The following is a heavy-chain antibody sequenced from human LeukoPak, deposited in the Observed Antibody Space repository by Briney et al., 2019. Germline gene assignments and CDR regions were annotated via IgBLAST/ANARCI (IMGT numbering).Heavy chain of an antibody. CDR1: GGSIRDYY. V-gene: IGHV4-4*07. Sequence: SETLSLTCTVSGGSIRDYYWNWIRQPARKGLEWVGRIQTSGNTNYSPSLKRRITISVDRSKNQVSLKLSSVTAADTAVYYCASDRGSGWFDYWGQGTLVTVSS. CDR2: IQTSGNT. CDR3: ASDRGSGWFDY. J-gene: IGHJ4*02. D-gene: IGHD6-19*01.